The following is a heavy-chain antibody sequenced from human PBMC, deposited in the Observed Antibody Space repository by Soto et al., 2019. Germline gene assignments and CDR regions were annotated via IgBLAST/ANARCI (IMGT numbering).Heavy chain of an antibody. Sequence: GGSLRLSCAASGFTFSSYSMNWVRQAPGKGLEWVSYISSSSSTIYYADSVKGRFTISRDNAKNSLYLQMNSLRAEDTAVYYFVLVATLYRGYYYYYYMDVWGKGTTVTVSS. CDR3: VLVATLYRGYYYYYYMDV. D-gene: IGHD5-12*01. CDR1: GFTFSSYS. V-gene: IGHV3-48*01. J-gene: IGHJ6*03. CDR2: ISSSSSTI.